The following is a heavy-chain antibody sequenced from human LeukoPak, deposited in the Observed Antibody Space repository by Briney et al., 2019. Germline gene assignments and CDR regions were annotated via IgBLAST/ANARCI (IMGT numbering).Heavy chain of an antibody. CDR3: ARGVVIAGACPGY. Sequence: PGGSLRLSCAASGFTFSSYSMNWVRQAPGKGLEWVSSISSSSSYIYYADSVKGRFTISRDNAKNSLYLQMNSMRADDTAVYYRARGVVIAGACPGYLGQGTLVTVSS. CDR2: ISSSSSYI. J-gene: IGHJ4*02. D-gene: IGHD2-2*01. V-gene: IGHV3-21*01. CDR1: GFTFSSYS.